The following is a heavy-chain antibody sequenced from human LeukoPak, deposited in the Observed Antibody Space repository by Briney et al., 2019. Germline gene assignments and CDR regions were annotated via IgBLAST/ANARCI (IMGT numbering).Heavy chain of an antibody. D-gene: IGHD3-9*01. CDR1: GFTFSSYC. J-gene: IGHJ4*02. CDR2: ISSGSSYI. Sequence: GGSLRLSCAASGFTFSSYCMNWVRQAPGKGLEWVSSISSGSSYIYYADSVKGRFTISRDNAKNSLYLQMDSLRAEDTAVYYCTRANDNTVWGQGTLVTVSS. V-gene: IGHV3-21*01. CDR3: TRANDNTV.